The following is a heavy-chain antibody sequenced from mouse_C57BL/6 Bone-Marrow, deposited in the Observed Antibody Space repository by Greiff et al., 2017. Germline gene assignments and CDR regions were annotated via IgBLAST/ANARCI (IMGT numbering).Heavy chain of an antibody. V-gene: IGHV1-5*01. CDR3: TAYGYDFAY. D-gene: IGHD2-2*01. Sequence: VQLVEPGTVLARPGASVKLSCKTSGYTFTSYWMHWVKQRPIQGLEWIGAIYPGNSETRYNQKFKGKAKLTAVTSASTAYMELRSLTNEDSSVFAGTAYGYDFAYWGQGTTLTVSA. J-gene: IGHJ3*01. CDR1: GYTFTSYW. CDR2: IYPGNSET.